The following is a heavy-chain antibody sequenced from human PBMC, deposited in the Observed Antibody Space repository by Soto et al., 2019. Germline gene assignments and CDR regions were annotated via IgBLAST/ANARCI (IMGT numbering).Heavy chain of an antibody. D-gene: IGHD4-4*01. CDR2: IYSGGST. V-gene: IGHV3-66*01. CDR1: GLTVSSNY. Sequence: EVQLVESGGGVVQPGGSLRLSCAASGLTVSSNYMSWVRQAPGKGLEWVSFIYSGGSTYYADSVKGRFTISRDNSKNTLYLQMYGVTAEDTAVYYCARSVSTSYYYYMDVWGKGTTVTVSS. CDR3: ARSVSTSYYYYMDV. J-gene: IGHJ6*03.